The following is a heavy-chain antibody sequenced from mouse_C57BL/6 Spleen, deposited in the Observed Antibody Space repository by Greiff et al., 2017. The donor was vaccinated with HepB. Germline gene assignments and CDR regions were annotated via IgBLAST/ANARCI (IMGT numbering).Heavy chain of an antibody. V-gene: IGHV1-54*01. CDR2: INPGSGGT. J-gene: IGHJ4*01. CDR1: GYAFTNYL. D-gene: IGHD1-1*01. Sequence: QVQLKESGAELVRPGTSVKVSCKASGYAFTNYLIEWVKQRPGQGLEWIGVINPGSGGTNYNEKFKGKATLTADKSSSTAYMQLSSLTSEDSAVYFCARSVYYYGSSPYAMDYWGQGTSVTVSS. CDR3: ARSVYYYGSSPYAMDY.